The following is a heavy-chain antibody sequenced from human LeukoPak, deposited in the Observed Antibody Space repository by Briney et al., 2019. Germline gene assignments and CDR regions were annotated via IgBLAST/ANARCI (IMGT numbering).Heavy chain of an antibody. CDR2: ISYDGSNK. CDR3: ARDHLAVAEGADY. V-gene: IGHV3-30-3*01. Sequence: PGRSLRLSCAASGFTFSSYAMHWVRQAPGKGLEWVAVISYDGSNKYYADSVKGRFTISRDNSKNTLYLQMNSLRAEDTAVYYCARDHLAVAEGADYWGQGTLVTVSS. D-gene: IGHD6-19*01. CDR1: GFTFSSYA. J-gene: IGHJ4*02.